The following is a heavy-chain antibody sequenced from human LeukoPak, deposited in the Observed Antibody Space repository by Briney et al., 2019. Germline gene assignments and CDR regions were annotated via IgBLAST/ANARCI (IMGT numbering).Heavy chain of an antibody. Sequence: QTGGSLRLSCAASGFTFSNYAINWVRQAPGKGLEWVSSIKDGGGKTYYADSVKGRFTISRDNSKNTLYLQMSSLRAEDTAVYYCAKDHIVVVPAGALDVWGKGTTVTVSS. V-gene: IGHV3-23*01. CDR3: AKDHIVVVPAGALDV. D-gene: IGHD2-2*01. J-gene: IGHJ6*04. CDR2: IKDGGGKT. CDR1: GFTFSNYA.